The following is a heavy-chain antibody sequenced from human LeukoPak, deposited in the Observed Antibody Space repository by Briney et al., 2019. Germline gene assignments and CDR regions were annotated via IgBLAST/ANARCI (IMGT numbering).Heavy chain of an antibody. D-gene: IGHD3-22*01. Sequence: PGGSLRLSCAASGFTVSSNYMSWVRQAPGKGLEWVSSISSSSSYIYYADSVKGRFTISRDNAKNSLYLQMNSLRAEDTAVYYCARDQSSGYSGDAFDIWGQGTMVTVSS. J-gene: IGHJ3*02. CDR3: ARDQSSGYSGDAFDI. V-gene: IGHV3-21*01. CDR2: ISSSSSYI. CDR1: GFTVSSNY.